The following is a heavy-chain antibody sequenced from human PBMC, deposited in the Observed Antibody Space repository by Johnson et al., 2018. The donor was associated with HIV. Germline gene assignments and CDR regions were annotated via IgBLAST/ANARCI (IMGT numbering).Heavy chain of an antibody. CDR3: ARRTLGGYCPKGICPINAFDV. CDR1: GFTFGDYA. Sequence: VQLVESGGGVVQPGRSLRLSCTASGFTFGDYAMSWFRQAPGKGLEWVGFIRSKAYGGTTEYAASVKGSFSISREDSKSIAYLQMNRLKIEDTALYYCARRTLGGYCPKGICPINAFDVWGQGTTVTVAS. J-gene: IGHJ3*01. CDR2: IRSKAYGGTT. D-gene: IGHD2-8*01. V-gene: IGHV3-49*03.